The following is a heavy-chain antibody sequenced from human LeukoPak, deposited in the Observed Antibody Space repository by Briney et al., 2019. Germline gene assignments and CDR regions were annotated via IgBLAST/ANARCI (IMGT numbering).Heavy chain of an antibody. CDR2: IIPILGIA. D-gene: IGHD3-22*01. J-gene: IGHJ5*02. CDR3: ARDYYDSSGYPEDWFDP. V-gene: IGHV1-69*04. Sequence: ASVKVSCKASGGTFSSYAISWVRQAPGHGLEWMGRIIPILGIANYAQKFQGRVTITADKSTSTAYMELSSLRSEDTAVYYCARDYYDSSGYPEDWFDPWGQGTLVTVSS. CDR1: GGTFSSYA.